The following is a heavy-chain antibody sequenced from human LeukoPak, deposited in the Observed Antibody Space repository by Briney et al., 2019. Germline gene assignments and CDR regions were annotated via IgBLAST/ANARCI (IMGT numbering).Heavy chain of an antibody. CDR1: GFTFSFYA. CDR3: ARGRDFWSGYGY. J-gene: IGHJ4*02. D-gene: IGHD3-3*01. CDR2: IYSGGST. Sequence: PGGSLRLSCAASGFTFSFYAMSWVRQAPGKGLEWVSVIYSGGSTYYADSVKGRFTISRDNSKNTLYLQMNSLRAEDTAVYYCARGRDFWSGYGYWGQGTLVTVSS. V-gene: IGHV3-53*01.